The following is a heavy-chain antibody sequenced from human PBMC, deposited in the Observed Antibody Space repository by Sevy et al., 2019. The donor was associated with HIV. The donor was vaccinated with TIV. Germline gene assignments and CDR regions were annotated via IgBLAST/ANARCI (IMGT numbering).Heavy chain of an antibody. CDR2: INPSGGNT. D-gene: IGHD6-6*01. Sequence: ASVKVSCKASGYTLTTYYMHWVRQAPGQGLEWMGIINPSGGNTNYAQNFQGRVTMTRDTSTSTVYMELGRLRSEDTAVYYCARALEIYRSSGYWFDPWGQGTLVTVSS. CDR1: GYTLTTYY. V-gene: IGHV1-46*01. CDR3: ARALEIYRSSGYWFDP. J-gene: IGHJ5*02.